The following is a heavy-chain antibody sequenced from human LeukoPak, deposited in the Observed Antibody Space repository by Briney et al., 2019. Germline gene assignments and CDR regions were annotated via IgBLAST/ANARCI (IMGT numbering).Heavy chain of an antibody. CDR2: IYYSGST. CDR1: GGSTSGYY. D-gene: IGHD1-20*01. V-gene: IGHV4-59*01. CDR3: ARGGLENGYHSNDGFDI. Sequence: SERLSLTSTVSGGSTSGYYWSWIRQSPGERLEWGGYIYYSGSTKYNPSLKSRVTMSVDTCRKQVSLKLSSVSAADTAVYYCARGGLENGYHSNDGFDIWGQGTMVTVSS. J-gene: IGHJ3*02.